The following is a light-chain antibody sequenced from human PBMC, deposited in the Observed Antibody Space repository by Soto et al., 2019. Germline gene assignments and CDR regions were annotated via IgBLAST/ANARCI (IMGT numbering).Light chain of an antibody. V-gene: IGLV2-14*03. CDR1: SSDIGIYNF. Sequence: QSVLTQPASVSAYPGQSITISCTGTSSDIGIYNFVSWYQQHPGKAPKLLVYDVTNRPSGVSNRFSGSKSGSTASLTISGLQAEDEADYYCTSYTNTNTLVFGGGTKLTVL. J-gene: IGLJ2*01. CDR3: TSYTNTNTLV. CDR2: DVT.